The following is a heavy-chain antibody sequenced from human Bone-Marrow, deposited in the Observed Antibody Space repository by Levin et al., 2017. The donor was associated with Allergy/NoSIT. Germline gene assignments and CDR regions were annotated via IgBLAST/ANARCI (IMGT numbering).Heavy chain of an antibody. CDR1: GGTFSAYA. V-gene: IGHV1-69*06. D-gene: IGHD6-19*01. CDR2: IVPMFATA. CDR3: AETSIAVAGGGAYYFDY. Sequence: ASVKVSCKASGGTFSAYAFSWVRQAPGHGLEWMGGIVPMFATANYAEEFQGRVTITADKSTSTAYMELTSLRSDDTAVYYCAETSIAVAGGGAYYFDYWGQGTLVTVSS. J-gene: IGHJ4*02.